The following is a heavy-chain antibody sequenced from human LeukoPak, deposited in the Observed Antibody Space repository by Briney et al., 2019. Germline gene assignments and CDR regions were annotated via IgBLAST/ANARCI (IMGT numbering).Heavy chain of an antibody. J-gene: IGHJ6*02. CDR3: AKAYSYGSKVYYHYGMDV. CDR1: GFTFSSYG. CDR2: ISYDGSNK. V-gene: IGHV3-30*18. D-gene: IGHD5-18*01. Sequence: GGSLRLSCAASGFTFSSYGMHWVRQAPGKGLEWVAVISYDGSNKYYADSVKGRFTISRDNSKNTLYLQMNSLRAEDTAVYYCAKAYSYGSKVYYHYGMDVWGQGTTVTVSS.